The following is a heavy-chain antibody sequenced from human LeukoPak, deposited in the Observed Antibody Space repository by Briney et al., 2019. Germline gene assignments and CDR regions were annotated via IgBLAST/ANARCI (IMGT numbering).Heavy chain of an antibody. D-gene: IGHD2-2*03. J-gene: IGHJ6*02. V-gene: IGHV1-69*04. CDR3: ARALPLDIVVVPAASSSRYYYYGMDV. CDR1: GGTFSSYA. CDR2: IIPILGIA. Sequence: GASVKVSCKASGGTFSSYAISRVRQAPGQGLEWMGRIIPILGIANYAQKFQGRVTITADKSTSTAYMELSSLRSEDTAVYYCARALPLDIVVVPAASSSRYYYYGMDVWGQGTTVTVSS.